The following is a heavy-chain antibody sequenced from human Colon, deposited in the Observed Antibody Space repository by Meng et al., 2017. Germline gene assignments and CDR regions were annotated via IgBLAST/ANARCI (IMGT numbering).Heavy chain of an antibody. D-gene: IGHD3-10*01. CDR2: IKGDGSEE. V-gene: IGHV3-7*01. CDR1: GFPFSSFW. CDR3: ATSFGSAFDI. Sequence: QLVDCWGGFVQPGGSLGHSCVGSGFPFSSFWLSWVRQAPGKGLEWVAGIKGDGSEESYVDSVKGRFTISRDNAKNSLYLQMSSLGAEDTALYYCATSFGSAFDIWGQGTMVTVSS. J-gene: IGHJ3*02.